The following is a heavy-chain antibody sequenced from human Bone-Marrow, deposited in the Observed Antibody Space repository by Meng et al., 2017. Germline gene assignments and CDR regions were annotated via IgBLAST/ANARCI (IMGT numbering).Heavy chain of an antibody. D-gene: IGHD3-16*02. Sequence: QVQLVQYGAKVKKPGASVKVSCKASGYTFTSYGISLVRQAPGQGLEWMGWISAYNGNTNYAQKLQGRVTMTTDTSTSTAYMELRSLRSDDTAVYYCARGIMITFGGVIGTFDYWGQGTLVTVSS. V-gene: IGHV1-18*01. CDR2: ISAYNGNT. CDR1: GYTFTSYG. CDR3: ARGIMITFGGVIGTFDY. J-gene: IGHJ4*02.